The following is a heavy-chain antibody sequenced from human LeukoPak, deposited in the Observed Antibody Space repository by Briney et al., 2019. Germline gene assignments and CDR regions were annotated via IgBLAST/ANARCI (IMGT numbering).Heavy chain of an antibody. D-gene: IGHD3-10*01. CDR3: AGVRGGYYFDY. V-gene: IGHV3-7*01. CDR2: IKQAGSEK. Sequence: TGGSLRLSCAASGFTFSSYWMTWVRQAPGKGLEWVANIKQAGSEKYYVDSVKGRFTISRDNAKNSLYLQMNSLRAEDTAVYYCAGVRGGYYFDYWGQGTLVTVSS. J-gene: IGHJ4*02. CDR1: GFTFSSYW.